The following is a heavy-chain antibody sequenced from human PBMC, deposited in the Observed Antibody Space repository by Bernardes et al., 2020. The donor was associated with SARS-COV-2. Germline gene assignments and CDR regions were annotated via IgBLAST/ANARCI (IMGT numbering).Heavy chain of an antibody. Sequence: GGSLRLSCAASGFTFSSYGMHWVRQAPGKGLEWVAVIWYDGSNKYYADSVKGRFTISRDNSKNTLYLQMNSLRAEDTAVYYCASTASYYYGMDVWGQGTTVTVSS. V-gene: IGHV3-33*01. CDR1: GFTFSSYG. D-gene: IGHD4-17*01. CDR3: ASTASYYYGMDV. CDR2: IWYDGSNK. J-gene: IGHJ6*02.